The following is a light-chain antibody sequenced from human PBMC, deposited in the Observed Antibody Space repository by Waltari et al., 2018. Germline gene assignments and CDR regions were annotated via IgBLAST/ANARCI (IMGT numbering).Light chain of an antibody. CDR1: RRDVGNYNL. V-gene: IGLV2-23*02. CDR2: EVS. CDR3: CSYAGHSTYV. Sequence: QSALTQPASVSGSPGQSITISSTGTRRDVGNYNLVSGYQQHPANAPKLMIYEVSQRPSGVSNPFHGSKSGNTASLTISGLQPEDETDYYCCSYAGHSTYVFGTGTKVTVL. J-gene: IGLJ1*01.